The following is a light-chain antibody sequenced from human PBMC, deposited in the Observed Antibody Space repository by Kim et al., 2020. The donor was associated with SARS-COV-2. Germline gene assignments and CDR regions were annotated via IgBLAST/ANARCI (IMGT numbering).Light chain of an antibody. CDR2: QDS. CDR1: KLGDKY. J-gene: IGLJ3*02. V-gene: IGLV3-1*01. Sequence: VSPGQTASITCSGDKLGDKYACWYQQKPGQSPVLVIYQDSKRPSGIPERFSGSDSGNTATLTISGTQAMDEADYYCQAWDSSSNWVFGGGTQLTVL. CDR3: QAWDSSSNWV.